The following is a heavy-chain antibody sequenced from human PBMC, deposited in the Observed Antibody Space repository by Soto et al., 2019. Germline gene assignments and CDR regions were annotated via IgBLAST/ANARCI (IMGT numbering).Heavy chain of an antibody. Sequence: PSETLSLTCTVSGDSISTYYWSWIRQPPGKGLERICYIYYNGKTNYNPSLKRRVTISVDTSRNQFSLNLGSVTAADTAIYYCARADRRVLGAWFYXWGQGTLVTVSX. CDR2: IYYNGKT. CDR1: GDSISTYY. CDR3: ARADRRVLGAWFYX. J-gene: IGHJ5*02. D-gene: IGHD2-8*01. V-gene: IGHV4-59*01.